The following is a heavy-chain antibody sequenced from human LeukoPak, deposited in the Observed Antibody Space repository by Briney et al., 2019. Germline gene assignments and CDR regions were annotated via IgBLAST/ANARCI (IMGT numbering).Heavy chain of an antibody. CDR1: GYTFTSYD. V-gene: IGHV1-8*01. CDR3: ARGISSSWSPLDY. D-gene: IGHD6-13*01. J-gene: IGHJ4*02. CDR2: MNPNSGNT. Sequence: GASVKVSCKASGYTFTSYDINWVRQATGQGLEWMGWMNPNSGNTGYAQKFQDRVTITRNTSISTAYMELSSLRSEDTAVYYCARGISSSWSPLDYWGQGTLVTVSS.